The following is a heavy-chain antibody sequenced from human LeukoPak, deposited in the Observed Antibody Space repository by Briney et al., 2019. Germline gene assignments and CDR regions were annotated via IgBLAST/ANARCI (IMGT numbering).Heavy chain of an antibody. D-gene: IGHD3-3*01. J-gene: IGHJ6*02. CDR2: ISAHNGNT. Sequence: ASVKVSCTASGYTFTSYGISWVRQAPGQGLEWMGWISAHNGNTNYAQKFQGWVTMTRDTSISTAYMELGRLRSDDTAVYYCARGAYDFWSGYFVYYYYGMDVWGQGTTVTVSS. CDR3: ARGAYDFWSGYFVYYYYGMDV. CDR1: GYTFTSYG. V-gene: IGHV1-18*01.